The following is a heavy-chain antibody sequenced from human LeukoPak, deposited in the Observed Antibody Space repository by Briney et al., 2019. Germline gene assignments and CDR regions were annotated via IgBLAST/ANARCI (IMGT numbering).Heavy chain of an antibody. J-gene: IGHJ3*02. V-gene: IGHV4-59*08. CDR2: VYYSGHT. CDR3: ARHMTVTYDAFDM. CDR1: GGSTSGYY. D-gene: IGHD3-22*01. Sequence: SETLSLTCSVSGGSTSGYYWSWIRQPPGKGPEWIGYVYYSGHTSYSPSLESRVTISVDTSKNQFSLKLNSVTAADTAVYYCARHMTVTYDAFDMWGQGTMVTVSS.